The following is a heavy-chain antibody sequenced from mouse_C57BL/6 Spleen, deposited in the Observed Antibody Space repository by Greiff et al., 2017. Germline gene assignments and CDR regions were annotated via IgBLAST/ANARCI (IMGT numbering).Heavy chain of an antibody. V-gene: IGHV5-16*01. J-gene: IGHJ4*01. D-gene: IGHD1-1*01. Sequence: EVKLVESEGGLVQPGSSMKLSCAASGFTFSDYYMAWVRQVPETGLEWVANINYDGSSTYYLASLKSRFIISRDNAKNILYRQMSSLKSEDTATYYCARDQHYYGSSYRGAMDYWGQGTSVTVSS. CDR2: INYDGSST. CDR3: ARDQHYYGSSYRGAMDY. CDR1: GFTFSDYY.